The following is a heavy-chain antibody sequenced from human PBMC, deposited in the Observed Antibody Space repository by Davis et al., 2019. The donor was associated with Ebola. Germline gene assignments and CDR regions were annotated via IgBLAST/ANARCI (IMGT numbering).Heavy chain of an antibody. CDR1: GGSISSYF. CDR3: ARDIASSGIRHYYYYMDV. CDR2: IYTNGST. J-gene: IGHJ6*03. Sequence: PGGSLRLSCTVSGGSISSYFWSWIRQPAETGLEWIGRIYTNGSTNYNPSLRSRVTMSVDTSKNQFSLKLSSVTAADTAVYYCARDIASSGIRHYYYYMDVWGKGTTVTVSS. D-gene: IGHD6-13*01. V-gene: IGHV4-4*07.